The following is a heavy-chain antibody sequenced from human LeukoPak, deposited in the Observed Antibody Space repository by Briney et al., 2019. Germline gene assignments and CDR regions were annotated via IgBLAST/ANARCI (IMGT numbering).Heavy chain of an antibody. CDR3: AGNGRGYSFDY. D-gene: IGHD2-8*01. CDR1: GGSISTYY. V-gene: IGHV4-59*01. CDR2: IYYGGSS. J-gene: IGHJ4*02. Sequence: PSETLSLTCTVSGGSISTYYWSWIRQAPGKGLEWIGYIYYGGSSNPNPSLKSRVTMSLDTSKNQFSLKLSSVTAADTAVYYCAGNGRGYSFDYWGQGTLVTVSS.